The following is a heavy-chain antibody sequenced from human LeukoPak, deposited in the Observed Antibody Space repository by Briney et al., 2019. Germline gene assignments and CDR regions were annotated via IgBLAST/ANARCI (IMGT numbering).Heavy chain of an antibody. CDR1: GGSISSSSYY. CDR3: ARHDAGIAARPFDN. CDR2: IYYSGST. D-gene: IGHD6-6*01. J-gene: IGHJ4*02. Sequence: SETLSLTCTVSGGSISSSSYYWGWIRQPPGKGLEWIGSIYYSGSTYYNPSLKSRITISVDTSKNQFSLKLSSVTAADTAVYYCARHDAGIAARPFDNWGQGTLVTVSS. V-gene: IGHV4-39*01.